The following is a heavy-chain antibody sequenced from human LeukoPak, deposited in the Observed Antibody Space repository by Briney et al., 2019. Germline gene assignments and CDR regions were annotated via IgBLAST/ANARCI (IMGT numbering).Heavy chain of an antibody. CDR1: GYTFTSYA. V-gene: IGHV1-3*01. J-gene: IGHJ3*02. Sequence: ASVKVSCKASGYTFTSYAMHWVRQAPGQRLEWMGWINAGNGNTKYSQKFQGRVTITRDTSASTAYMELSGLRSEDTAVYYCAREGQQWPRDAFDIWGQGTMVTVSS. CDR2: INAGNGNT. CDR3: AREGQQWPRDAFDI. D-gene: IGHD6-19*01.